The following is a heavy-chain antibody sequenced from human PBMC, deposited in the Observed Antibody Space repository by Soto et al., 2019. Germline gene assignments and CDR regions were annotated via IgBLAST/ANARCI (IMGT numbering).Heavy chain of an antibody. CDR2: ISGGGGST. J-gene: IGHJ4*02. D-gene: IGHD4-17*01. CDR3: AKDFTDYGDYVGYFDY. CDR1: GFTFSSYA. Sequence: GGSLRLSCAASGFTFSSYAMSWVRQAPGKGLEWVSAISGGGGSTYYADSVKGRFTISRDNSKNTLYLQMNSLRAEETAVYYCAKDFTDYGDYVGYFDYWGQGTLVTVSS. V-gene: IGHV3-23*01.